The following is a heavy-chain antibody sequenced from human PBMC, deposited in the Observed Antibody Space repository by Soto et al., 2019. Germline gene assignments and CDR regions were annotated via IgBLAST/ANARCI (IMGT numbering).Heavy chain of an antibody. Sequence: QVQLQESGPGLVKPSETLSLTCTVSGGSISSYYWSWIRQPPGKGLEWIGYIYYSGSTNYNPSLKSRVTISVDTSKNQFSLKLSSVTAADTAVYYCVRDHPSDPRLAFDIWGQGTMVTVSS. J-gene: IGHJ3*02. CDR3: VRDHPSDPRLAFDI. CDR1: GGSISSYY. V-gene: IGHV4-59*01. CDR2: IYYSGST.